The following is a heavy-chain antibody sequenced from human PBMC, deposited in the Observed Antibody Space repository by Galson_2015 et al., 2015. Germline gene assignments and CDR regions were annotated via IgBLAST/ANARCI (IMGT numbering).Heavy chain of an antibody. V-gene: IGHV3-7*04. CDR1: GFTFSYYW. J-gene: IGHJ4*02. CDR2: IKQDGSEK. Sequence: SLRLSCAASGFTFSYYWMSWVRQAPGKGLEWVANIKQDGSEKYYVDSVKGRFTISRDNAKNSLYLQMNSLRAEDTAVYYCARDKRTGDSYFEYWGQGTLVTVSS. D-gene: IGHD7-27*01. CDR3: ARDKRTGDSYFEY.